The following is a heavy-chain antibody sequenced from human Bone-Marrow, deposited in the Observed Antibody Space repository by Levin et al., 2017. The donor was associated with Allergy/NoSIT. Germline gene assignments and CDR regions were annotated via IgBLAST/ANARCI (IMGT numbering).Heavy chain of an antibody. CDR3: ARAGYYDSSGYRVRRYFDR. Sequence: GESLKISCAASGFTFSDYYMSWIRQAPGKGLEWVSYISSSGSTIYYADSVKGRFTISRDNAKNSLYLQMNSLRAEDTAVYYCARAGYYDSSGYRVRRYFDRWGRGTLVTVSS. CDR1: GFTFSDYY. V-gene: IGHV3-11*01. CDR2: ISSSGSTI. D-gene: IGHD3-22*01. J-gene: IGHJ2*01.